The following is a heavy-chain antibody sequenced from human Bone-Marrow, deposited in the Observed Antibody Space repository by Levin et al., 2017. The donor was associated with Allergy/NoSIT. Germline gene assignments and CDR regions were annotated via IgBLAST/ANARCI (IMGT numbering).Heavy chain of an antibody. Sequence: SQTLSLTCTVSGGSISNSYWSWIRQPPGKGLEWIGYIYYSGTTNYNPSLKSRVTISVDTSKSQFSLKLTSVTAADTAIYYCARMGDTAMVDPFDYWGQGTLVTVSS. CDR1: GGSISNSY. J-gene: IGHJ4*02. V-gene: IGHV4-59*01. CDR3: ARMGDTAMVDPFDY. D-gene: IGHD5-18*01. CDR2: IYYSGTT.